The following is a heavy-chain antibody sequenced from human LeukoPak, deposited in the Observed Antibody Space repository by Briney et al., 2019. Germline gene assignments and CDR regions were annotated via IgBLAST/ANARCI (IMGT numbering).Heavy chain of an antibody. D-gene: IGHD2-2*01. CDR2: INPSGGST. V-gene: IGHV1-46*01. CDR1: GYAFTSYY. CDR3: ATLVVPAAKAIETPYYYYMVV. J-gene: IGHJ6*03. Sequence: ASVKVSCKASGYAFTSYYVHWVRQAPGQGLEWMGIINPSGGSTSYAQKFQGRVTMTRDTSTSTVYMELSKIRSEDTAVYYCATLVVPAAKAIETPYYYYMVVWGKGATVTVSS.